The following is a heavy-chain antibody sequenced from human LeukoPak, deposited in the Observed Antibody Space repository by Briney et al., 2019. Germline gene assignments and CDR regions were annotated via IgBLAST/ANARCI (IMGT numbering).Heavy chain of an antibody. J-gene: IGHJ5*02. Sequence: SETLSLTCTVSGDSISSSSSYWGWIRQPPGKGLEWIGTIYYSGSTYYNPSLKSRVTISVDTSKNQFSLKLSSVTAADTAVYYCARVVVTMVRGVMDWFDPWGQGTLVTVSS. CDR2: IYYSGST. D-gene: IGHD3-10*01. V-gene: IGHV4-39*07. CDR1: GDSISSSSSY. CDR3: ARVVVTMVRGVMDWFDP.